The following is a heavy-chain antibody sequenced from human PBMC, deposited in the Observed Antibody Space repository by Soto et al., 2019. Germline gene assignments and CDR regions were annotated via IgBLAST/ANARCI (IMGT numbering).Heavy chain of an antibody. D-gene: IGHD3-3*01. CDR2: ISGSGGST. Sequence: EVQLLESGGGLVQPGGSLRLSCAASGFTFSSYAMSWVRQAPGKGLEWVSAISGSGGSTYYADSVKGRFTISIDNSKNTLXLXXXXXXXXXXXXYYCVIFGFYYYMDVWGKGTTVTVSS. CDR1: GFTFSSYA. V-gene: IGHV3-23*01. J-gene: IGHJ6*03. CDR3: VIFGFYYYMDV.